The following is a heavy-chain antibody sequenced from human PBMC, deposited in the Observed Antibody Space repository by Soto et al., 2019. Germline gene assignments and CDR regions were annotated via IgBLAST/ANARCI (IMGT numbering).Heavy chain of an antibody. CDR3: AKDLFPTSGQRFFFES. D-gene: IGHD2-21*01. V-gene: IGHV3-23*01. Sequence: LRLSCAASGFTFSTYAMTWVRQAPGRGLEWVSTILHDETPFYTDSVKGRFTISRDNVRGTLYLQMNGLRVEDAALYYCAKDLFPTSGQRFFFESWGQGSLVTVSS. CDR1: GFTFSTYA. CDR2: ILHDETP. J-gene: IGHJ4*02.